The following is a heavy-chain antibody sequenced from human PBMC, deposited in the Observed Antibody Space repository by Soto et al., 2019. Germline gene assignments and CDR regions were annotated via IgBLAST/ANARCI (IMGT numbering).Heavy chain of an antibody. D-gene: IGHD6-25*01. V-gene: IGHV4-59*08. J-gene: IGHJ4*02. CDR2: FCNSGST. Sequence: SETLSLTCSDSGGSISIYCWNWIRQPPGKGLEWIGYFCNSGSTNYNPSLNSRATISIDTSKNQFSLELSSVTAADTAVYYCARSMGAAGRWGQGTLVTVSS. CDR1: GGSISIYC. CDR3: ARSMGAAGR.